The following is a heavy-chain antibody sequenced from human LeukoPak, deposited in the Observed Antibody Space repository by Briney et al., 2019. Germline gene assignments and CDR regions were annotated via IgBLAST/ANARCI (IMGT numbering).Heavy chain of an antibody. V-gene: IGHV3-30*03. D-gene: IGHD3-22*01. CDR3: ATGYSSGYNIDY. Sequence: GGSLRLSCAASGFTFSSYGMHWVRQAPGKGLEWVAVISYDGSNKYYADSVKGRFTISRDNSKNTLYLQMNSLRAEDTAVYYCATGYSSGYNIDYWGQETLVTVSS. CDR2: ISYDGSNK. CDR1: GFTFSSYG. J-gene: IGHJ4*02.